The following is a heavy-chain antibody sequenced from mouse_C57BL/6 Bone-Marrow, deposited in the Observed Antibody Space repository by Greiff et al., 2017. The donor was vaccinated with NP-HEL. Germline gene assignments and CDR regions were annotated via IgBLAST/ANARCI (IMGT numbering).Heavy chain of an antibody. J-gene: IGHJ1*03. Sequence: QVQLQQPGAELVRPGSSVKLSCKASGYTFTSYWMHWVKQRPIQGLEWIGNIDPSDSETHYNQKFKDKATLTVDKSSSTAYMQLSSLTSEDSAVYYCARKGEIIYYGSSYGYFDVWGTGTTVTVSS. CDR1: GYTFTSYW. CDR3: ARKGEIIYYGSSYGYFDV. CDR2: IDPSDSET. D-gene: IGHD1-1*01. V-gene: IGHV1-52*01.